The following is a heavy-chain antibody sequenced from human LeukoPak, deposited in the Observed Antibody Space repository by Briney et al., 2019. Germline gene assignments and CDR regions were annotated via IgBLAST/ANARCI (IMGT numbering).Heavy chain of an antibody. CDR2: IYYSGST. CDR3: ARDRPHAAYYYYYYMDV. J-gene: IGHJ6*03. Sequence: SETLSLTCTVSGGSISSSSYYWGWIRQPPGKGLEWIGSIYYSGSTYYNPSLRSRVTISVDTSKNQFSLKLSSVTAADMAVYYCARDRPHAAYYYYYYMDVWGKGTTVTVSS. CDR1: GGSISSSSYY. V-gene: IGHV4-39*07. D-gene: IGHD2-2*01.